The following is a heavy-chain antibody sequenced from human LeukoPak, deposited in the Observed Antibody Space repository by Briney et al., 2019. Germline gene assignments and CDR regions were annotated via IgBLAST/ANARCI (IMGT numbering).Heavy chain of an antibody. CDR1: GFTFSSYS. D-gene: IGHD3-10*01. J-gene: IGHJ4*02. CDR3: ASDYYGSGSYYGDFDY. Sequence: GRSLRLSCAASGFTFSSYSMNWVRQAPGKGLEWVSSISSSSSYIYYADSVKGRFTISRDNAKNSLYLQMNSLRAEDTAVYYCASDYYGSGSYYGDFDYWGQGTLVTVSS. CDR2: ISSSSSYI. V-gene: IGHV3-21*01.